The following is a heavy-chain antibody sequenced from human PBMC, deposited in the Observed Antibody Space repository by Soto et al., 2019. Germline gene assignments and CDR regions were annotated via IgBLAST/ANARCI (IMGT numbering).Heavy chain of an antibody. Sequence: QGQLVQSGPEVKQPGASVKVSCKTSGYTFSRYGISWVRQAPGQGLEWMGWISGYNGDTNYAQKVQGRVTMTIDTSTYTAYMEWRSLTSDDTAIYYCEKNGQPPYYDYGMYVWGQGTTVTVSS. CDR2: ISGYNGDT. J-gene: IGHJ6*02. CDR1: GYTFSRYG. D-gene: IGHD2-8*01. CDR3: EKNGQPPYYDYGMYV. V-gene: IGHV1-18*01.